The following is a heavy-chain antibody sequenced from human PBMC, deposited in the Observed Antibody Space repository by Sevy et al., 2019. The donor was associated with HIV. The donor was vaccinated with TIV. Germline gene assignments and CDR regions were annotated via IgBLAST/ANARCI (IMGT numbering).Heavy chain of an antibody. J-gene: IGHJ4*02. CDR3: GRGRATNTGSYFFDH. V-gene: IGHV1-18*01. D-gene: IGHD2-8*02. CDR1: GYSFTSYH. CDR2: IAGYNDDT. Sequence: ASVKVSCKASGYSFTSYHITWVRQAPGQGLEWMGWIAGYNDDTNYAQNFQGRVSMATDTSKSTAYMELRSLTSDDTAVYYCGRGRATNTGSYFFDHWAQGTLVTVSS.